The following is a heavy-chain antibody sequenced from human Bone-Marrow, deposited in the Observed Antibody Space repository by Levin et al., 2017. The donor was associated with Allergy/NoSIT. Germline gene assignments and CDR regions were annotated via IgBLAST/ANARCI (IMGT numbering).Heavy chain of an antibody. CDR1: GFTFSSCR. D-gene: IGHD6-19*01. V-gene: IGHV3-30*18. J-gene: IGHJ4*02. CDR3: AKDQGSGHYRTADY. Sequence: PGGSLRLSCAASGFTFSSCRMHWVRQAPGKGLEWVALVSFDGRTTYYADSVKGRFTISGDNSKNTLYLQMDSLRVDDTAVYYCAKDQGSGHYRTADYWGQGSLVTVSS. CDR2: VSFDGRTT.